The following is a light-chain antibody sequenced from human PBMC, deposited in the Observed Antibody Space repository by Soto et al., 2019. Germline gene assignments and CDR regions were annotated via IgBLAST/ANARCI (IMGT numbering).Light chain of an antibody. V-gene: IGLV2-14*01. CDR1: SSDVGGYNY. Sequence: QSALTQPASVSGSPGQSIAISCTGTSSDVGGYNYVSWYQQHPGKTPNLMIYDVSNRPSGVSNRFSGSKSGNTASLTISGLQAEDEADYYCSSYTSSSTWGFGGGTQLTVL. J-gene: IGLJ3*02. CDR2: DVS. CDR3: SSYTSSSTWG.